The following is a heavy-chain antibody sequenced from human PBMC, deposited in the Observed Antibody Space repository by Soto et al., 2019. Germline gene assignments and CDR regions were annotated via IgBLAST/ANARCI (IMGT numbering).Heavy chain of an antibody. CDR2: TRNKANSYTT. V-gene: IGHV3-72*01. J-gene: IGHJ4*02. D-gene: IGHD3-3*01. CDR1: GFIFSDYY. Sequence: GGSLRLSCAASGFIFSDYYMDWVRQAPGKGLEWVGRTRNKANSYTTEYAASVKGRFTISRDDSKNSLYLQMNSLKTEDTAVYYCSRESSFGHPIYFAYCGRGTLVTVSA. CDR3: SRESSFGHPIYFAY.